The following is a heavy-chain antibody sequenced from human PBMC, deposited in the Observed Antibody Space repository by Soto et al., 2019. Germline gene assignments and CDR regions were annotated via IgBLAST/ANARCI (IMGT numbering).Heavy chain of an antibody. Sequence: QVQLVESGGGVVQPGRSLRLSCAASGFTFSSYGMHWVRQAPGKGLEWVAVIWYDGSNKYYADFVKGRFTISRDNSKNTLYLQMHSLRAEDTAVSCCASRSPALDYWGQGTLVTVSS. CDR2: IWYDGSNK. V-gene: IGHV3-33*01. CDR3: ASRSPALDY. J-gene: IGHJ4*02. CDR1: GFTFSSYG.